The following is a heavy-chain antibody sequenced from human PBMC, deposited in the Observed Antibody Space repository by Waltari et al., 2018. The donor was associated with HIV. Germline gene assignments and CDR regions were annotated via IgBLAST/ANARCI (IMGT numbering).Heavy chain of an antibody. V-gene: IGHV4-34*02. Sequence: QVQLQQWGAGLLKPSETLSLTCAVYGGSFSGYYWRWIRQPPGKGLEWIGEINHSGSTNYNPSLKSRVTISVDTSKNQFSLKLKSVTVADTAVYYCARGQRGGDYGDYAFDYWGQGTLVTVSS. CDR2: INHSGST. J-gene: IGHJ4*02. CDR1: GGSFSGYY. D-gene: IGHD4-17*01. CDR3: ARGQRGGDYGDYAFDY.